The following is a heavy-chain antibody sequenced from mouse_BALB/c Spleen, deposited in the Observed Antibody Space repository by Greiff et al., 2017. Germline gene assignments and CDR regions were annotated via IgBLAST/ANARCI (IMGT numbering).Heavy chain of an antibody. J-gene: IGHJ4*01. CDR3: ARPYEGAMDY. CDR1: GFTFSSYA. D-gene: IGHD2-3*01. Sequence: DVQLVESGGGLVKPGGSLKLSCAASGFTFSSYAMSWVRQTPEKRLEWVATISSGGSYTYYRDSVKGRFTISRDNAKNTLYLQMSSLRSEDTAMYYCARPYEGAMDYWGQGTSVTVSS. CDR2: ISSGGSYT. V-gene: IGHV5-9-3*01.